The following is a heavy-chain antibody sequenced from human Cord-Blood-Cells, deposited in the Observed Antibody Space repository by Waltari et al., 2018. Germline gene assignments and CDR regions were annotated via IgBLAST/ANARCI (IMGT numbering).Heavy chain of an antibody. Sequence: QVQLVQSGAEVKKPGGSVQVSCTASGYTFTSYAMHWVRQAHGQRREWMGVINAGNGNTKYLQKFQGRVTITRDTSASTAYMELSSLRSEDTAVYYCARGTMVQGVTPYYFDYWGQGTLVTVSS. CDR1: GYTFTSYA. D-gene: IGHD3-10*01. J-gene: IGHJ4*02. CDR3: ARGTMVQGVTPYYFDY. CDR2: INAGNGNT. V-gene: IGHV1-3*01.